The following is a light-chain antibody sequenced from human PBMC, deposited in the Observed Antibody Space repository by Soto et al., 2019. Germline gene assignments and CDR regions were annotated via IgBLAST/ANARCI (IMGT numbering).Light chain of an antibody. CDR3: AAWHDSLNGPV. CDR1: CSDVGNCNY. Sequence: QSALTQPPSASGSPGQSVTISCIGICSDVGNCNYVSWYQQHPGKAPKVLIYNNNQRPSGVPDRFSGSKSGTSASLAISGLQSEDEADYYCAAWHDSLNGPVLGGGTKLTVL. CDR2: NNN. V-gene: IGLV1-44*01. J-gene: IGLJ3*02.